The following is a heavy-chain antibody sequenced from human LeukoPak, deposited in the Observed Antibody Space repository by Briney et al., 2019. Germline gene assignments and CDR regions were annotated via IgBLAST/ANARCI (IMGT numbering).Heavy chain of an antibody. J-gene: IGHJ4*02. V-gene: IGHV3-23*01. CDR2: ISGSGGST. CDR3: AKSPLSMALYFFDH. Sequence: GGSLRLSCGASGFTFSSYGMSWVRQAPGKGLEWVSAISGSGGSTYYADSVKGRFTISRDNSKNTLYLQMNSLRAEDTAVYYCAKSPLSMALYFFDHWGQGTLVTVSS. CDR1: GFTFSSYG. D-gene: IGHD2/OR15-2a*01.